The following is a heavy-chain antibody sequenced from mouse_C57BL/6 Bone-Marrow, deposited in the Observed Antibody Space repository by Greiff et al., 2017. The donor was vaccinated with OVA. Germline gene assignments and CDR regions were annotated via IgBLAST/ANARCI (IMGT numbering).Heavy chain of an antibody. CDR1: GFTFSSYG. J-gene: IGHJ1*03. CDR2: ISSGGSYT. V-gene: IGHV5-6*01. CDR3: AKPSYFDG. Sequence: EVKLVESGGDLVKPGGSLKLSCAASGFTFSSYGMSWVRQTPDKRLEWVATISSGGSYTYYPDSVKGRFTISRDNAKNTLYLQMSSLKSEDTAMYYCAKPSYFDGWGTGTTVTVSS.